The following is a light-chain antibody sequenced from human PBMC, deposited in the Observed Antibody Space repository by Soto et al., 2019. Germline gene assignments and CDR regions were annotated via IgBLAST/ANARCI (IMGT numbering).Light chain of an antibody. CDR3: SSYTPSSTL. CDR1: SSDVGGYNY. J-gene: IGLJ2*01. CDR2: DVT. V-gene: IGLV2-14*01. Sequence: QSALTQPASVSGSPGQSITISCTGTSSDVGGYNYVSWYQQHPAKAPKLMIYDVTNRPSGVSNRFSGSKSGNTASLTISGLQAEDEADYYCSSYTPSSTLFGGGTQLTVL.